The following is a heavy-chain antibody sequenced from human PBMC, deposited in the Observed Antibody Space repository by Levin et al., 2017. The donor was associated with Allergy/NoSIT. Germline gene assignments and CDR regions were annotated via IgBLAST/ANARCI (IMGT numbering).Heavy chain of an antibody. Sequence: PGGSLRLSCAASGFTFTNYAVTWLRQAPGKGLQWLSVISVSGNIPHYADSVKGRFTISRDNSKNTVYLEMNSLSAEDTAVYYCAKGRGNGISEYFSVFDHWGQGVLVTVSS. CDR3: AKGRGNGISEYFSVFDH. CDR2: ISVSGNIP. D-gene: IGHD1-1*01. CDR1: GFTFTNYA. J-gene: IGHJ4*02. V-gene: IGHV3-23*01.